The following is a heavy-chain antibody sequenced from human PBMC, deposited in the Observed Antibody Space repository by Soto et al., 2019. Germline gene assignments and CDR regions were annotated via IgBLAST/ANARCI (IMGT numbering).Heavy chain of an antibody. CDR2: IIPIFGTA. J-gene: IGHJ6*02. CDR3: ARSSSGRKYGMDV. Sequence: SVKVSCKASGGACSIYAISCVLQSPGQGLDWMGGIIPIFGTANYAQKFQGRVTITADESTSTAYMELSSLRSEDTAVYYCARSSSGRKYGMDVWGQGTTVTVSS. CDR1: GGACSIYA. V-gene: IGHV1-69*13.